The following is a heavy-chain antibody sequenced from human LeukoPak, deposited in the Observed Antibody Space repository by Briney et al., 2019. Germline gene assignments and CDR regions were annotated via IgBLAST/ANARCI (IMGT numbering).Heavy chain of an antibody. CDR3: ARDYRYYDSSGYYSFDY. CDR2: ISYDGSNK. J-gene: IGHJ4*02. D-gene: IGHD3-22*01. V-gene: IGHV3-30-3*01. Sequence: GGSLRLSCAASGFTFSSYAMHWVRQAPGKGLEWVAVISYDGSNKYYADSVKGRFTISRDNSKNTLYLQMNSLRAEDTAVYYCARDYRYYDSSGYYSFDYWGQGTLVTVSS. CDR1: GFTFSSYA.